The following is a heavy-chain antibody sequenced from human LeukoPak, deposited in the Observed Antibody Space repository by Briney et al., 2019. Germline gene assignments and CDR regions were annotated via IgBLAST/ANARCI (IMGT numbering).Heavy chain of an antibody. J-gene: IGHJ4*02. D-gene: IGHD6-19*01. CDR3: ARESVGIAVAGTTPDTHFDY. V-gene: IGHV3-23*01. CDR2: ISGSGGST. Sequence: HPGGSLRLSCAASGFTFSSYAMSWVRQAPGKGLEWVSAISGSGGSTYYADSVKGRFTISRDNSKNTLYLQMNSLRAEDTAVYYCARESVGIAVAGTTPDTHFDYWGQGTLVTVSS. CDR1: GFTFSSYA.